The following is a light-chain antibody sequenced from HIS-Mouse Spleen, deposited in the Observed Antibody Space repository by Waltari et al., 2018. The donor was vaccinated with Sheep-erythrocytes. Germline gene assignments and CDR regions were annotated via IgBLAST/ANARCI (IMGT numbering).Light chain of an antibody. J-gene: IGLJ3*02. Sequence: QSALTQPPSASGSPGQSVTISCTGTSSDVGGYNYVSWYQQHPGKAPKLMIYEASKRPSGVPDRFSGSKSGNTASLTVHGLQAEDEADYYCSSYAGSNNWVFGGGTKLTVL. CDR3: SSYAGSNNWV. V-gene: IGLV2-8*01. CDR2: EAS. CDR1: SSDVGGYNY.